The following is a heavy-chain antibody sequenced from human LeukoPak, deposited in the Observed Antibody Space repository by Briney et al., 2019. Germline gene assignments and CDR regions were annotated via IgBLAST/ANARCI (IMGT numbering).Heavy chain of an antibody. CDR2: INNRGTI. Sequence: SGGSLRLSCAVSGFTFSDYYMSWIRQAPGKGLEWVSYINNRGTIFYADSVKGRFTISRDNAKNSLYLQMNSLRDEDTAVYYCARDRPNWAYDYWGQGTLVTVSS. CDR3: ARDRPNWAYDY. CDR1: GFTFSDYY. V-gene: IGHV3-11*01. J-gene: IGHJ4*02. D-gene: IGHD7-27*01.